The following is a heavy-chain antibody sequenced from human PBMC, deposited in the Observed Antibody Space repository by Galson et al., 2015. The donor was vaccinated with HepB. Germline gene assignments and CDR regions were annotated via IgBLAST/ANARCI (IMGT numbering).Heavy chain of an antibody. Sequence: SVKVSCKASGYTFTSYAMHWVRQAPGQRLEWMGWINAGNGNTKYSQKFQGRVTITRDTSASTAYMELSSLRSEDTAVYYCARGLTVVVVAAMGYWGQGTLVTVSS. D-gene: IGHD2-15*01. CDR3: ARGLTVVVVAAMGY. CDR2: INAGNGNT. V-gene: IGHV1-3*01. J-gene: IGHJ4*02. CDR1: GYTFTSYA.